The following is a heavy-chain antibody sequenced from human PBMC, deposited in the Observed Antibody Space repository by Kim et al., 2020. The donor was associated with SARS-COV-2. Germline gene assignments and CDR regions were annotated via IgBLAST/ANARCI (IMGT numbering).Heavy chain of an antibody. D-gene: IGHD6-13*01. Sequence: GYADSVKGRLTISRDNAKNSLYLQMNSLRAEDTALYYCAKDGAAAAPFDYWGQGTLVTVSS. J-gene: IGHJ4*02. CDR3: AKDGAAAAPFDY. V-gene: IGHV3-9*01.